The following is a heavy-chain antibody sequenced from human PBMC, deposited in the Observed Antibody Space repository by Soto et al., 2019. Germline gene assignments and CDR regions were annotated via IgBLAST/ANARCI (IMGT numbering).Heavy chain of an antibody. CDR1: GFTFSSYS. D-gene: IGHD6-13*01. CDR3: ARDSSSYNWFDP. CDR2: ISSSSSTI. V-gene: IGHV3-48*02. J-gene: IGHJ5*02. Sequence: GSLRLSSAASGFTFSSYSMNWVRQAPGKGLEWVSYISSSSSTIYYADSVKGRFTISRDNAKNSLYLQMNSLRDEDTAVYYCARDSSSYNWFDPWGQGTLVTVSS.